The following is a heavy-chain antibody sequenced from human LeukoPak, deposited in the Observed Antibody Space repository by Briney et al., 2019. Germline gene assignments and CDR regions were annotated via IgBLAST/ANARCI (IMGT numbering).Heavy chain of an antibody. J-gene: IGHJ4*02. V-gene: IGHV4-34*01. CDR1: GGSFSGYY. CDR3: ARGAGESSGYYFDY. CDR2: INHSGST. Sequence: SETLSLTCAVYGGSFSGYYWSWIRQPPGKGLEWIGEINHSGSTNYNPSLTSRVTISVDTSKNQFSLKLSSVTAADTAVYYCARGAGESSGYYFDYWGQGTLVTVSS. D-gene: IGHD3-22*01.